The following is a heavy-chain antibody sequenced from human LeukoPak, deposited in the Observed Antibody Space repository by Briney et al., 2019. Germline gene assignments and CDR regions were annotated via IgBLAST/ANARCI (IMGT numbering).Heavy chain of an antibody. CDR2: IKQDGSEK. V-gene: IGHV3-7*01. Sequence: GGSLRLSCAASGFTFSSYWMSWVRQAPGKGLEWVANIKQDGSEKYYVDSVKGRFTISRDNSKNTLSLQMNSLRAEDTAVYYCARDRSYDSSGPDYWGQGTQVTVSS. CDR3: ARDRSYDSSGPDY. J-gene: IGHJ4*02. CDR1: GFTFSSYW. D-gene: IGHD3-22*01.